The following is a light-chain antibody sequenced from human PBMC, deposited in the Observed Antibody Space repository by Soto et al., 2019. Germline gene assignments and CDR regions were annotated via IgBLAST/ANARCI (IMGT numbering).Light chain of an antibody. CDR3: QQRSSWLT. V-gene: IGKV3-11*01. CDR1: QSVSTY. Sequence: IVLTQSPATLSLSPGETATPSCRASQSVSTYIAWYQQKPGQAPRVLIYGASNRATGIPLRFSGSGSGTDFTLTISSLEPEDFAVYYCQQRSSWLTFGGGTKVEIK. J-gene: IGKJ4*01. CDR2: GAS.